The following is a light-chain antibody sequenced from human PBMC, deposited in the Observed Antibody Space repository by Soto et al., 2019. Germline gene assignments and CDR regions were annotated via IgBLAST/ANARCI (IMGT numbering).Light chain of an antibody. J-gene: IGKJ5*01. CDR2: VAS. CDR1: QSISSY. CDR3: QQRSNWPLT. V-gene: IGKV3-11*01. Sequence: EIVFTQSPATLSLSPAERATLSCRASQSISSYLAWYQQKPGQAPSLLIYVASTRATGIPARFSGSGSGTEFTLTISSLEPEDFAVYYCQQRSNWPLTFGQGTRLEIK.